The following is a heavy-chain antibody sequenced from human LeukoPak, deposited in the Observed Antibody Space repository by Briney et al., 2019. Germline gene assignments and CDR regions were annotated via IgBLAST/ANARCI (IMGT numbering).Heavy chain of an antibody. Sequence: AASVKVSCKASGYTFTGYYMHWVRQAPGQGLEWMGWINPNSGGTNYAQKFQDWVTMTRDTSISTAYMELRRLKSDDTAVYYCARATDGSSWSYGMDVWGQGTTVTVSS. CDR2: INPNSGGT. CDR1: GYTFTGYY. D-gene: IGHD6-13*01. CDR3: ARATDGSSWSYGMDV. J-gene: IGHJ6*02. V-gene: IGHV1-2*04.